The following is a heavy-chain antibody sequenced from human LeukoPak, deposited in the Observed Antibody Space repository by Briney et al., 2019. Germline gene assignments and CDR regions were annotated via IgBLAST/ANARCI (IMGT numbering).Heavy chain of an antibody. CDR2: ISSSSSYI. CDR1: GFTFSSYS. CDR3: ARDRLGSGYYGDYFDY. V-gene: IGHV3-21*01. Sequence: GGSLRLSCAASGFTFSSYSVNWVRQAPGKGLEWASSISSSSSYIYYADSVKGRFTISRDNAKNSLYLQMDSLRAEDTAVYYCARDRLGSGYYGDYFDYWGQGTLVTVSS. J-gene: IGHJ4*02. D-gene: IGHD3-22*01.